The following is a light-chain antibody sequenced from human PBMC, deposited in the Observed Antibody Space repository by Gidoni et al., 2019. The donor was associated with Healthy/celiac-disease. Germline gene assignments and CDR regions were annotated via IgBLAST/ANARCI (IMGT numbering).Light chain of an antibody. Sequence: SHVLTQPPSVSVAPGKTARITCGGNNIGSKSVHWYQQRPGQAPVLVVYDDSDRPSGIPERFTGSNSGNTATLTISRVEAGDEADYYWQVWDRSSDHVIFGGGTKLTVL. J-gene: IGLJ2*01. V-gene: IGLV3-21*03. CDR1: NIGSKS. CDR2: DDS. CDR3: QVWDRSSDHVI.